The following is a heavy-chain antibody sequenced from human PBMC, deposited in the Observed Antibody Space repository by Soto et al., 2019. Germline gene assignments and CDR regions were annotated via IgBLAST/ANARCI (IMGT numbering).Heavy chain of an antibody. CDR3: AGLHYDFWSGYSDD. CDR1: GGSISSGGYS. Sequence: PSETLSLTCAVSGGSISSGGYSWSWIRQPPGKGLEWIGYIYHSGITYYNPSLKSRDTISVDRCKDQFSLKLMSVTAADTAVYYCAGLHYDFWSGYSDDWGQGTLVTVSS. CDR2: IYHSGIT. D-gene: IGHD3-3*01. V-gene: IGHV4-30-2*01. J-gene: IGHJ4*02.